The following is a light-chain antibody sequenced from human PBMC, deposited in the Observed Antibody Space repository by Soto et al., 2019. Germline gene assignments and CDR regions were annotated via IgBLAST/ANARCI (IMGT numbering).Light chain of an antibody. J-gene: IGLJ1*01. V-gene: IGLV2-14*03. CDR2: DVN. CDR1: SSDIGRYNY. CDR3: SSYTTSTSYV. Sequence: QSALTQPASVSRSPGQSITVSCTGTSSDIGRYNYVSWYQQHPGKAPKLMIYDVNKRPSGVSNRFSGSKSANTASLTISGLQAEDEADYYCSSYTTSTSYVFGTGTKLTVL.